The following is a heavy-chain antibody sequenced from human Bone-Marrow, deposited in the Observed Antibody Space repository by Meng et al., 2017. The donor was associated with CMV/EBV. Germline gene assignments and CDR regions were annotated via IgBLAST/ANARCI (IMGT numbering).Heavy chain of an antibody. J-gene: IGHJ4*02. CDR1: GFAFSNYA. V-gene: IGHV3-23*01. Sequence: GESLKISCAASGFAFSNYAMTWVRQTPGKGLEWISAISGSGDWTYHADSVKGRFTISRDNSKKTLYLQMNSLRAEDTAVYYCARSFVVVPAALDYWGQGTLVTVSS. CDR3: ARSFVVVPAALDY. CDR2: ISGSGDWT. D-gene: IGHD2-2*01.